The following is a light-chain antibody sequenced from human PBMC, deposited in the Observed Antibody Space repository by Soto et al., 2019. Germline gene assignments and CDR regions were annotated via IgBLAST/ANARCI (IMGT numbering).Light chain of an antibody. Sequence: ALTQPPSASGSPGQSVTISCTGTSSDVGGYNYVSWYQQHPGKAPKLMIYEVTKRPSGVPDRFSGSKSGNTASLTVSGLQAEDEADYYCSSYAGSNNLGVFGTGTKVTVL. CDR1: SSDVGGYNY. CDR2: EVT. J-gene: IGLJ1*01. CDR3: SSYAGSNNLGV. V-gene: IGLV2-8*01.